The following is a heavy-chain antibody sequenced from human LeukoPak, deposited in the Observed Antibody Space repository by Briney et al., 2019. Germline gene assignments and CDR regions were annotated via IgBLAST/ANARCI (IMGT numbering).Heavy chain of an antibody. J-gene: IGHJ4*02. V-gene: IGHV4-59*01. CDR1: GGSINNYY. D-gene: IGHD4-17*01. CDR3: ARGGDYGDLRYFDY. CDR2: IYYRGST. Sequence: SETLSLTCTVSGGSINNYYWSWIRQPPGKGLEWIGYIYYRGSTNYNPSLKSRVTFSVDTSKSQFSLKLNSVTAADTAVYYCARGGDYGDLRYFDYWGQGTLVTVSS.